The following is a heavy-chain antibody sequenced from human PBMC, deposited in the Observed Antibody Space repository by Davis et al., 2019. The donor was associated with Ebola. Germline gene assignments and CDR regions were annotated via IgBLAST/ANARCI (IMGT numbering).Heavy chain of an antibody. CDR2: INYRGTA. V-gene: IGHV4-39*01. D-gene: IGHD3-22*01. J-gene: IGHJ4*02. Sequence: MPGGPLRLSCTVPGGSILSPNYYWGWIRQPPGKGLEWIGTINYRGTAYYNPSLTSGLTISVDTSQNQFYLRLTSVTAADTAVYYCARPGYYDSSGYLAFDYWGQGTLVTVSS. CDR3: ARPGYYDSSGYLAFDY. CDR1: GGSILSPNYY.